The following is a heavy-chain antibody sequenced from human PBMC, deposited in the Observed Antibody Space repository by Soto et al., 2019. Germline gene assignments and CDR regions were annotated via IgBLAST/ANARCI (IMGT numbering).Heavy chain of an antibody. J-gene: IGHJ4*02. Sequence: GASVKVSCKVSCYTFTSYGISWVRKAPGQGLEWMGWISGYNGDTNYAQKVQGRVTMTTDTSTSTAYMELSRLRSDDTAEYYCARDPSPIPAATVYWGQGTLVTVSS. V-gene: IGHV1-18*04. CDR2: ISGYNGDT. D-gene: IGHD2-2*01. CDR3: ARDPSPIPAATVY. CDR1: CYTFTSYG.